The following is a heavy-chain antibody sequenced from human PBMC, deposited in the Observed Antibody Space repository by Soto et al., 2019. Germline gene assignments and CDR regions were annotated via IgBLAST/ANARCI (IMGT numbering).Heavy chain of an antibody. Sequence: QMHLQESGSGLVKPSQTLSLTCAVSGGSLSSSAYSWSWIRQPPGKGLEWIGFIYQSGSTYYNPSLKSRVTMSLDRAKNQFSLKLSSVTAADTAVYYCARELLFYDSDGFSRDDAFDIWGQGTMVTVSS. J-gene: IGHJ3*02. V-gene: IGHV4-30-2*01. CDR1: GGSLSSSAYS. CDR3: ARELLFYDSDGFSRDDAFDI. D-gene: IGHD3-22*01. CDR2: IYQSGST.